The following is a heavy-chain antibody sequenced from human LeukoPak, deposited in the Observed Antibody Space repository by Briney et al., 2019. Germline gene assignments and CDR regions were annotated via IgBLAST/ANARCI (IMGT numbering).Heavy chain of an antibody. CDR1: GYTFTGHY. J-gene: IGHJ6*02. CDR2: INPNSGGT. V-gene: IGHV1-2*02. D-gene: IGHD5-12*01. Sequence: GASVKVSCKASGYTFTGHYMHWVRQAPGQGLEWMGWINPNSGGTNYAQKFQGRVTMTRHTSISTAYMELSRLRSDDTAVYYCARDCVATIELSYYYGMDVWGQGTTVTVSS. CDR3: ARDCVATIELSYYYGMDV.